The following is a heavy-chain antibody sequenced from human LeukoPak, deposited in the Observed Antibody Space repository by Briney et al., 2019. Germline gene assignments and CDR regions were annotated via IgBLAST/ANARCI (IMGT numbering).Heavy chain of an antibody. J-gene: IGHJ4*02. D-gene: IGHD5-12*01. CDR1: GGSISDNW. CDR2: IYHSGRT. V-gene: IGHV4-4*02. Sequence: SETLSLTCAVSGGSISDNWWSWVRQPPGKGLEWIGEIYHSGRTNYNPSLKSRLTMSVDKSKNQFSLKLNSITAADTAVYYCSREASSGYALGYWGQGTLVTVSS. CDR3: SREASSGYALGY.